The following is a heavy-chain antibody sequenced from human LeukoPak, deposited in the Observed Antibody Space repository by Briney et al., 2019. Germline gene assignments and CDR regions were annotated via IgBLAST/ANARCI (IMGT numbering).Heavy chain of an antibody. D-gene: IGHD6-13*01. Sequence: PSETLSLTCAVSGGSISSSNWWSWVRPPPGKGLEWIGEIYHSGSTNYNPSLKSRVTISVDKSKNQFSLKLSSVTAADTAVYYCARVGRYSSSWSFDYWGQGTLVTVSS. CDR1: GGSISSSNW. J-gene: IGHJ4*02. CDR3: ARVGRYSSSWSFDY. V-gene: IGHV4-4*02. CDR2: IYHSGST.